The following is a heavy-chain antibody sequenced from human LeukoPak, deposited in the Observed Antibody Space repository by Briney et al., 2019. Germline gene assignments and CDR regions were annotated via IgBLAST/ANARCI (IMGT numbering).Heavy chain of an antibody. CDR3: ARGIGDYLAGYYYYYGMDV. CDR1: GGSIGSYY. D-gene: IGHD4-17*01. V-gene: IGHV4-4*07. J-gene: IGHJ6*02. Sequence: PSETLSLTCTVSGGSIGSYYWSWIRQPAGKGLEWIGRIYTSGSTNYNPSLKSRVTMSVDTSKNQFSLKLSSVTAADTAVYYCARGIGDYLAGYYYYYGMDVWGQGTTVSVSS. CDR2: IYTSGST.